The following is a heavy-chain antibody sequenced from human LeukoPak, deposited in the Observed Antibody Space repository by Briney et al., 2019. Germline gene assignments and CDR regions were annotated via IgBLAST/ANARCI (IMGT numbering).Heavy chain of an antibody. D-gene: IGHD3-10*01. Sequence: QPGGSLILSCAASGFTFSSYAMSWVRQAPGKGLEWVSSIGGSGGSTYYADSVKGRSTISRDTSKNTLYLQMNSLRAEDTAVYYCAKYRGFGDSYDSWGQGTLVTVSS. J-gene: IGHJ4*02. CDR1: GFTFSSYA. V-gene: IGHV3-23*01. CDR3: AKYRGFGDSYDS. CDR2: IGGSGGST.